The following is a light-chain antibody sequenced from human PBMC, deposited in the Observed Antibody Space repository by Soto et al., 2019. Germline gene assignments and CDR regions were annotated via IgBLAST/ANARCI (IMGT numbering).Light chain of an antibody. CDR3: QQYGRT. CDR2: DAS. CDR1: QSVSSN. Sequence: EIVMTQSPATLSVPPGERATLSCRASQSVSSNLAWYQQKPGQSPRLLIYDASNRATGIPDRFSGSGSGTDFTLTISRLEPEDFAIYYCQQYGRTFGQGTKVDIK. V-gene: IGKV3D-15*01. J-gene: IGKJ1*01.